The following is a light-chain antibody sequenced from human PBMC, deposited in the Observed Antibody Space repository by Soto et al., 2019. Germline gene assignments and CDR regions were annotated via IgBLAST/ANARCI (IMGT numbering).Light chain of an antibody. J-gene: IGLJ1*01. Sequence: QFALTQPASVSGSPGQSITISCTGTSNDVGGYNYVSWYQQHPGKAPKLMIYDVSNRPSGVSNRFSGSKSGNTASLTISGLQAEDEADYYCSSYTSSSTHYVFGTGTKVTVL. CDR2: DVS. CDR1: SNDVGGYNY. V-gene: IGLV2-14*01. CDR3: SSYTSSSTHYV.